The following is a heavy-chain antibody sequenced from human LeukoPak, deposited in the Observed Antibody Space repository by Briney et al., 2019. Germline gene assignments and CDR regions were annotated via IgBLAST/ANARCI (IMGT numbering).Heavy chain of an antibody. D-gene: IGHD3-10*01. Sequence: GGSLRLSCAASGFTFSSYAMSWVRQAPGKGLEWVSAISGSGGSTYYADSVKGRFTISRDNSKNTLYLQMNSLRAEDTAAYYCARAPHYGSGSYYSYYFDYWGQGTLVTVSS. CDR1: GFTFSSYA. J-gene: IGHJ4*02. CDR3: ARAPHYGSGSYYSYYFDY. V-gene: IGHV3-23*01. CDR2: ISGSGGST.